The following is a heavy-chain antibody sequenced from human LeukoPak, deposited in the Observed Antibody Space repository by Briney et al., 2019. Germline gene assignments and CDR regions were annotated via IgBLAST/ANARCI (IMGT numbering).Heavy chain of an antibody. CDR3: AKDSSGWPTNFDY. CDR2: ISGSGGST. Sequence: PGGSLRLSCAASGFTFSSYAMSWVRQAPGKGLEWVSAISGSGGSTYYADSVKGRFTISRDNSKNTLYLQMNSLRAEDMAVYYCAKDSSGWPTNFDYWGQGTLVTVSS. J-gene: IGHJ4*02. V-gene: IGHV3-23*01. D-gene: IGHD6-19*01. CDR1: GFTFSSYA.